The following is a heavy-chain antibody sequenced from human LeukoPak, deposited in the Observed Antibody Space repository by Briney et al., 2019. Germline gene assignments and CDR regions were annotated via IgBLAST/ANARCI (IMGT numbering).Heavy chain of an antibody. CDR2: IHVTGRT. J-gene: IGHJ5*02. CDR1: GGSINSGSFY. CDR3: ARGHTGQNWFDP. Sequence: RSSETLSLTCTVSGGSINSGSFYWTWIRQSAGKGLEWIGRIHVTGRTDYNPSLKSRVTVSLDTAKNQYSLQLSSVSAADTAIYYCARGHTGQNWFDPWGQGTLVTVSS. D-gene: IGHD2-8*02. V-gene: IGHV4-61*02.